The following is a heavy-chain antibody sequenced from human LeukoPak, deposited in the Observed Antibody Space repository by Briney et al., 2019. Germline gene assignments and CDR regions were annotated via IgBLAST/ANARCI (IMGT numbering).Heavy chain of an antibody. CDR2: INPLGGST. D-gene: IGHD3-10*01. CDR3: AKVGSGGYFDY. CDR1: GGTFSSYA. V-gene: IGHV1-46*01. J-gene: IGHJ4*02. Sequence: ASVKVSCKASGGTFSSYAISWVRQAPGQGLEWMGTINPLGGSTTYAQKFQGRVTMARDTSTSTVYMELSSLRSEDTAIYYCAKVGSGGYFDYWGQGTLVTVSS.